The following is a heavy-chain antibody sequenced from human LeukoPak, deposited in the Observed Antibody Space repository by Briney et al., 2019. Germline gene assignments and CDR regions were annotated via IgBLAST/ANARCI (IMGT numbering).Heavy chain of an antibody. J-gene: IGHJ4*02. Sequence: GGSLRLSCTASEFTFSSYEMNWVRQAPGKGLEWISYISSNGGAIYYADSVKGRFTISRDDAKNLVFLQMNSLRVEDTAVYYCARDGVAGGFDYWGQGILVTVSS. CDR3: ARDGVAGGFDY. CDR1: EFTFSSYE. D-gene: IGHD6-19*01. CDR2: ISSNGGAI. V-gene: IGHV3-48*03.